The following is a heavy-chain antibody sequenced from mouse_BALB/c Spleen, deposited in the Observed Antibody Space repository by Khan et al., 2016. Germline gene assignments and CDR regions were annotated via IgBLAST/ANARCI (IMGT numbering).Heavy chain of an antibody. J-gene: IGHJ3*01. V-gene: IGHV1S29*02. Sequence: EVQLQESGPELVKPGASVKISCKASGYTFTDYNMHWVKQSHGKSLEWIGYIYPYNGGTGYNQKFRSKATLTVDNSSSTAYMELRSLTSEDSAVYYCARGYEGWFAYWGQGTLVTVSA. CDR2: IYPYNGGT. D-gene: IGHD2-2*01. CDR3: ARGYEGWFAY. CDR1: GYTFTDYN.